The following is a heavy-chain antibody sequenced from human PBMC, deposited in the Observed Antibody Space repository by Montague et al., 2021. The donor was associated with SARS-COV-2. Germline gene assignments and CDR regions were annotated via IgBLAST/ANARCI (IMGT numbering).Heavy chain of an antibody. Sequence: SETLSLTCAVYGGSFSAYYWTWIRQPPGKGLEWLGEVNHSGRINYNPSLKSRITISVDTSKNQFSLRLSSVTAADTAVYYCARGRVATAMKVVVFSCAARYLDSWGQGTLVSVSS. D-gene: IGHD3-22*01. CDR2: VNHSGRI. CDR1: GGSFSAYY. J-gene: IGHJ4*02. V-gene: IGHV4-34*01. CDR3: ARGRVATAMKVVVFSCAARYLDS.